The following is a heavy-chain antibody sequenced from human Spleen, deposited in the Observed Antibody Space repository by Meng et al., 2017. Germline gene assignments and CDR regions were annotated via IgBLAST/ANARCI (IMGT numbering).Heavy chain of an antibody. Sequence: QVQLQQSGPGLVKPSPPLSPACAISGDSVASISAAWNWIRQSPSRGLEWLGRTYYRSKWFNDYALSVKSRVTVNPDTSKNQFSLQLNSVTPEDTAVYYCARGDGYIIDYWGQGTLVTVSS. D-gene: IGHD5-24*01. J-gene: IGHJ4*02. CDR1: GDSVASISAA. V-gene: IGHV6-1*01. CDR3: ARGDGYIIDY. CDR2: TYYRSKWFN.